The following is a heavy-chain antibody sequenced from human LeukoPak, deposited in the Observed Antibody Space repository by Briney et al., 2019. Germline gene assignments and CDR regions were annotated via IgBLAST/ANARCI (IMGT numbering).Heavy chain of an antibody. V-gene: IGHV1-8*03. J-gene: IGHJ3*02. CDR1: GYTFTSYD. CDR2: MNPNSGNT. Sequence: ASVKVSCKASGYTFTSYDINWVRQATGQGLEWMGWMNPNSGNTGYAQKFQGRVTITRNTSISTAYMELSSLRSEDTAVYYCAGGNVLLFGDAFDIWGQGTMVTVSS. D-gene: IGHD3-10*01. CDR3: AGGNVLLFGDAFDI.